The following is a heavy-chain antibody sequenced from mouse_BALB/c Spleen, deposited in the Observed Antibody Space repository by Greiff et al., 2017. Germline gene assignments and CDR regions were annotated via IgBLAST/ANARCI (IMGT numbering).Heavy chain of an antibody. CDR3: ARWDYGSSYGFAY. CDR2: ISYSGST. J-gene: IGHJ3*01. D-gene: IGHD1-1*01. V-gene: IGHV3-8*02. CDR1: GDSITSGY. Sequence: EVQLVESGPSLVKPSQTLSLTCSVTGDSITSGYWNWIRKFPGNKLEYMGYISYSGSTYYNPSLKSRISITRDTSKNQYYLQLNSVTTEDTATYYCARWDYGSSYGFAYWGQGTLVTVSA.